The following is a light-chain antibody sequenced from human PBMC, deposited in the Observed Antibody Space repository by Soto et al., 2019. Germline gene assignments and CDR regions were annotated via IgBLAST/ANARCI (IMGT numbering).Light chain of an antibody. Sequence: QTVVTQEPSFSVSPGRTVTLTCGLSSGSVSTSYYPSWYQQTPGQAPRTLIYSTNTRSSGVPDRFSGSILGNKAALTISGAQADDESDYYCVLYMGSCILVFGGGTKLTVL. V-gene: IGLV8-61*01. CDR1: SGSVSTSYY. CDR3: VLYMGSCILV. J-gene: IGLJ3*02. CDR2: STN.